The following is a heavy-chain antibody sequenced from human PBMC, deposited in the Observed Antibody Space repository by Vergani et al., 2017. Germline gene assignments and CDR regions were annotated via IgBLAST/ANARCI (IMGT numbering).Heavy chain of an antibody. CDR2: IYTSGST. Sequence: QVQLQESGPGLVKPSQTLSLTCTVSGGSISSGSYYWSWIRQPAGKGLEWIVRIYTSGSTNYNPSLKSRVTMSVDTSKNQFSLKLSSVTAADTAVYYCARWAADPSDYYYYMDGWDKGTTITVS. CDR3: ARWAADPSDYYYYMDG. D-gene: IGHD6-13*01. J-gene: IGHJ6*03. V-gene: IGHV4-61*02. CDR1: GGSISSGSYY.